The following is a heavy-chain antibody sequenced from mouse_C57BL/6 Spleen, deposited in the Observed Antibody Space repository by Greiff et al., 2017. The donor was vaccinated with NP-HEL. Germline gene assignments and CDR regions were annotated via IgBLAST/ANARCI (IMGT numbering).Heavy chain of an antibody. CDR3: ARGATVVAKGAWFAY. CDR1: GYTFTSYW. J-gene: IGHJ3*01. CDR2: IHPNSGST. V-gene: IGHV1-64*01. Sequence: VQLQQPGAELVKPGASVKLSCKASGYTFTSYWMHWVKQRPGQGLEWIGMIHPNSGSTNYNEKFKSKATLTVDKSSSTAYMQLSSLTSEDSAVYYCARGATVVAKGAWFAYWGQGTLVTVSA. D-gene: IGHD1-1*01.